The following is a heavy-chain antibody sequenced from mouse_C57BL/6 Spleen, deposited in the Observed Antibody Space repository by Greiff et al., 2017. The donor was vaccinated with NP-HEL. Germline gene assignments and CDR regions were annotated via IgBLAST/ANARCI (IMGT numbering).Heavy chain of an antibody. D-gene: IGHD1-1*01. J-gene: IGHJ1*03. V-gene: IGHV1-39*01. CDR1: GYSFTDYN. CDR3: ARRTYGSSHWYFDV. CDR2: INPNYGTT. Sequence: EVQLQESGPELVKPGASVKISCKASGYSFTDYNMNWVKQSNGKSLEWIGVINPNYGTTSYNQKFKGKATLTVDQSSSTAYMQLNSLTSEDSAVYYCARRTYGSSHWYFDVWGTGTTVTVSS.